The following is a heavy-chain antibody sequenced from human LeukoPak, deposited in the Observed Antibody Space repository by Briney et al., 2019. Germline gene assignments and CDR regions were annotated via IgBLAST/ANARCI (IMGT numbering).Heavy chain of an antibody. Sequence: ASVKVSCKVSGYTLTELSMHWVRQAPGKGLEWMGGFDPEDGETIYAQKFQGRVTMTEDTSTDTAYMELSSLRSEDTAVYYCAAGPRGYSYGPTRFDYWGQGTLVTVSS. V-gene: IGHV1-24*01. CDR1: GYTLTELS. J-gene: IGHJ4*02. CDR3: AAGPRGYSYGPTRFDY. D-gene: IGHD5-18*01. CDR2: FDPEDGET.